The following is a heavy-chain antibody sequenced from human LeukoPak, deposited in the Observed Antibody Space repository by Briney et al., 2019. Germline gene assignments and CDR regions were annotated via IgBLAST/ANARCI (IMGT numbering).Heavy chain of an antibody. CDR1: GGSFSGYY. CDR2: INHSGST. D-gene: IGHD1-26*01. CDR3: ARGPDPGKVGAAIYYYFGMDV. J-gene: IGHJ6*02. V-gene: IGHV4-34*01. Sequence: SETLSLTRAVYGGSFSGYYWSWIRQPPGKGLEWIGEINHSGSTNYNPSLKSRVTISIDTSKNQFSLKLSSVTAADTAVYYCARGPDPGKVGAAIYYYFGMDVWGQGTTVTVSS.